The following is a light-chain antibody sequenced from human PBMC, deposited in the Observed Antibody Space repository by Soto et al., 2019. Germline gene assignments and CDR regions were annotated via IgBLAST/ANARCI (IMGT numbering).Light chain of an antibody. CDR3: QTWATGLAV. Sequence: QPVLTQSPSASASLGASVKLTCTLSSGHSNYAIAWHQQQPEKGPRYLMKLNSDGSHSKGDGIPDHFAGSSSGAERYLTISSLQSGDEADYYCQTWATGLAVFGGGTKLTVL. CDR1: SGHSNYA. V-gene: IGLV4-69*01. J-gene: IGLJ3*02. CDR2: LNSDGSH.